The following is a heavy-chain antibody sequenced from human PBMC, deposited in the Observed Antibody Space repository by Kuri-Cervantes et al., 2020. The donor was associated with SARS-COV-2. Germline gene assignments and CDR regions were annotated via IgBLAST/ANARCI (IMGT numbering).Heavy chain of an antibody. CDR3: ARDLIAAAGQYYYYGMDV. V-gene: IGHV4-4*07. D-gene: IGHD6-13*01. CDR1: GGSISSYY. CDR2: IYTSGST. J-gene: IGHJ6*02. Sequence: GSLRLSCTVSGGSISSYYWSWIRQPAGKGLEWIGRIYTSGSTSYNPSLKSRVTMSVDTSKNQFSLKLSSVTAADTAVYYCARDLIAAAGQYYYYGMDVWGQGTTVTVSS.